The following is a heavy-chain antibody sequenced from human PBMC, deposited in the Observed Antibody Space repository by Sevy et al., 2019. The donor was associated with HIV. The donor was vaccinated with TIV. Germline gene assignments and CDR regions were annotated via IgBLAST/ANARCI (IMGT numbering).Heavy chain of an antibody. V-gene: IGHV3-33*08. Sequence: GGSLRLSCVASGFTFTDHWMAWLRQAPGKGLEWVAAIWYDGRTERYADSVQGRFTISRDNSKKTLYLQMNSLRDEDTAIYYCARDAARVIVPTAGFESWGQGTLVTVSS. CDR2: IWYDGRTE. CDR1: GFTFTDHW. D-gene: IGHD1-1*01. J-gene: IGHJ5*01. CDR3: ARDAARVIVPTAGFES.